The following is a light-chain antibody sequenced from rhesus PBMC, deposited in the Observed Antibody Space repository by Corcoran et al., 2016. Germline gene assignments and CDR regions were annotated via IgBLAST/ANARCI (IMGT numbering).Light chain of an antibody. CDR2: WAS. J-gene: IGKJ4*01. Sequence: DIVMTQSPDSLAVSLGERVTINCKSSQSLLYSSNNKNYLAWYQQKPEQAPKLLIYWASPRESGVPNRFSGNGSGTDLPLTISGLQAEDVTEYYCRQYYSTPLTFGGGTKVEIK. V-gene: IGKV4-1*01. CDR1: QSLLYSSNNKNY. CDR3: RQYYSTPLT.